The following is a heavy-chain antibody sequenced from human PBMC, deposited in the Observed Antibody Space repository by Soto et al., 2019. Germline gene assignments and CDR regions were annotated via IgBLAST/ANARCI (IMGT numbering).Heavy chain of an antibody. J-gene: IGHJ4*02. CDR2: ISGSGGDT. CDR3: AKHDFWTLYNTGLES. CDR1: GFTFTSYA. Sequence: EVQLLESGGGLVQPGGSLRLSCSASGFTFTSYAMSWVRQAPGKGLEWVSGISGSGGDTKSADSGKGRFTISRDNFKNMLYMQMTSLRAEDTAVYYCAKHDFWTLYNTGLESWGQGTLVTVSS. V-gene: IGHV3-23*01. D-gene: IGHD3-3*01.